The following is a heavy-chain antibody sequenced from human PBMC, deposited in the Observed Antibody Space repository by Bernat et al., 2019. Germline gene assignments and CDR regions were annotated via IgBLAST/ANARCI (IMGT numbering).Heavy chain of an antibody. CDR1: GYTFTSYY. V-gene: IGHV1-46*01. J-gene: IGHJ4*02. Sequence: QVQLVQSGAEVKKPGASVKVSCKASGYTFTSYYMHWVRQPPGQGLEWMGIINPSGGSTSYAQKFQGRVTMTRDTSTSTVYMELSSLRSEDTAVYYCARDGRYSGYDIYFDYRGQGTLVTVSS. CDR3: ARDGRYSGYDIYFDY. D-gene: IGHD5-12*01. CDR2: INPSGGST.